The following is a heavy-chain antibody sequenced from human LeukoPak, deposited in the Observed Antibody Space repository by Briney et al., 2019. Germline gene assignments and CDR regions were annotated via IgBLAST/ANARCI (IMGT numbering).Heavy chain of an antibody. J-gene: IGHJ4*02. CDR3: ARPWFDSSAYLDY. CDR1: GFTFNSYP. D-gene: IGHD3-22*01. V-gene: IGHV3-64*04. CDR2: ISRNGGST. Sequence: GGSLRLSCSASGFTFNSYPVHWVRQAPGKGLEYVSGISRNGGSTYYADSVKGRFTISRDNSKNTLDLQMSSLRPEDTAVYYCARPWFDSSAYLDYWGQGTLVTVSS.